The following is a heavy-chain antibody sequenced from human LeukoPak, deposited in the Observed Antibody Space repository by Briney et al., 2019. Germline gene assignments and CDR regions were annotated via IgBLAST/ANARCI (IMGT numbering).Heavy chain of an antibody. CDR3: ARDRNGGVIDY. V-gene: IGHV4-34*01. CDR1: CGSFSGYY. J-gene: IGHJ4*02. CDR2: INHSGST. Sequence: SETLSLTCAVYCGSFSGYYWSWIRQPPGKGLEWIGEINHSGSTNYNPSLRSRVTISVDTSKNQFSLKLSSVTAADTAVYYCARDRNGGVIDYWGQGTLVTVSS. D-gene: IGHD3-16*01.